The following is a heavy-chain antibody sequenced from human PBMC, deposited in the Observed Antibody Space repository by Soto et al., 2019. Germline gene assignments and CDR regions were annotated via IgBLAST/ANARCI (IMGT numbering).Heavy chain of an antibody. J-gene: IGHJ5*02. CDR3: ARPTRYYYDSSGQSAWFDP. CDR1: GGTFSSYA. CDR2: IIATFGTA. D-gene: IGHD3-22*01. Sequence: QVQLVQSGAEVKKPGSSVKVSCKASGGTFSSYAISWVRQAPGQGLEWMGGIIATFGTANYAQKLQGRVTITADESTSSAYMELSSLRSEDTAFYYCARPTRYYYDSSGQSAWFDPWGQGTLVTVSS. V-gene: IGHV1-69*12.